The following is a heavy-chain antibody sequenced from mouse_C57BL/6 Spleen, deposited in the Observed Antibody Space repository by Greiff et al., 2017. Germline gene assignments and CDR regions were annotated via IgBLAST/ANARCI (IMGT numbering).Heavy chain of an antibody. CDR1: GFSFNTYA. J-gene: IGHJ3*01. V-gene: IGHV10-1*01. CDR3: VRRGDYDGFAY. Sequence: GGGLVQPKGSLKLSCAASGFSFNTYAMNWVRQAPGKGLEWVARIRSKSNNYATYYADSVKDRFTISRDDSESMLYLQMNNLKTEDTAMYYCVRRGDYDGFAYWGQGTLVTVSA. D-gene: IGHD2-4*01. CDR2: IRSKSNNYAT.